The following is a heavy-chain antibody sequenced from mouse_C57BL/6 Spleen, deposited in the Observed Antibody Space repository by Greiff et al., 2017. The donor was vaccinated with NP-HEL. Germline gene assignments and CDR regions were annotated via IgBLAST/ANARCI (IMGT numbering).Heavy chain of an antibody. CDR1: GYTFTSYG. CDR3: ALPDYYGSSY. D-gene: IGHD1-1*01. J-gene: IGHJ2*01. V-gene: IGHV1-81*01. CDR2: IYPRSGNT. Sequence: QVQLQQSGAELARPGASVKLSCKASGYTFTSYGISWVKQRTGQGLEWIGEIYPRSGNTYYNEKFKGKATLTADKSSSTAYMELRSLTSEDSAVYFCALPDYYGSSYWGQGTTLTVSS.